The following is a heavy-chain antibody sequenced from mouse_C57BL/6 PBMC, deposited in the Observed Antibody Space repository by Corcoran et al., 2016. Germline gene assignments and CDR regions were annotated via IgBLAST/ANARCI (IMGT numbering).Heavy chain of an antibody. CDR3: ARGPYYYGSRYAMDY. Sequence: QVQLQQSGPELVKPGASVKISCKASGYTFTDYYINWVKQRPGQGLEWIGWIFPGSVSTYYNEKFKGNATLTVDKSSSTAYMLLSSLTSEDSAVYFCARGPYYYGSRYAMDYWGQGTSVTVSS. J-gene: IGHJ4*01. D-gene: IGHD1-1*01. V-gene: IGHV1-75*01. CDR1: GYTFTDYY. CDR2: IFPGSVST.